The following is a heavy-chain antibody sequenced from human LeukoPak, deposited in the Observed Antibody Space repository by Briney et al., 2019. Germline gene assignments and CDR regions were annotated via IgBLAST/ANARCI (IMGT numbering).Heavy chain of an antibody. CDR3: AREMVGATPEDSGY. CDR1: GFTFSIYS. CDR2: ISSSGTYI. V-gene: IGHV3-21*01. Sequence: NPGGSLRLSCAASGFTFSIYSMNWIRQAPGKGLEWVSSISSSGTYIYYADSLKGRFTISRDNAKNSLYLQMNSLRAEDTAVYYCAREMVGATPEDSGYWGQGTLVTVSP. D-gene: IGHD1-26*01. J-gene: IGHJ4*02.